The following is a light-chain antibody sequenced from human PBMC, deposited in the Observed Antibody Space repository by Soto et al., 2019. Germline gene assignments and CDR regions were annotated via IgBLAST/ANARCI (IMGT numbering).Light chain of an antibody. Sequence: DIQMTQSPSSLSASVGDTVTITCRASQLISSYLAWYQQKPGKAPRLLINKASRLESGVPARFSGSEYGAEFTLTITGLQPDDFATYYCQQYDRFWTFGQGTRWIS. V-gene: IGKV1-5*03. CDR3: QQYDRFWT. CDR1: QLISSY. J-gene: IGKJ1*01. CDR2: KAS.